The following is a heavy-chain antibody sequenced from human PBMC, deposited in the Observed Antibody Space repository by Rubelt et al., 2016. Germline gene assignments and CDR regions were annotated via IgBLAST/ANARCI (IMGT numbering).Heavy chain of an antibody. CDR3: ARRQKQLVHVPFDF. CDR2: IYHSGCT. CDR1: GGSISSSNW. V-gene: IGHV4-4*02. Sequence: QVQLQESGPGLVKPSGTLSLTCAVSGGSISSSNWWSWVRQPPGKGLEWIGEIYHSGCTNYNPSLRIVVTSSVDTSNDQFSLKLSSVTAADTAVDYCARRQKQLVHVPFDFWGQGTLVTVAS. J-gene: IGHJ4*02. D-gene: IGHD6-6*01.